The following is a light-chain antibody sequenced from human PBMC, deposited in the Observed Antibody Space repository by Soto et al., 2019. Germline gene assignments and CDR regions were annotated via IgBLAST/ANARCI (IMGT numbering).Light chain of an antibody. J-gene: IGKJ4*01. CDR3: QQYNNWPLT. CDR1: QSISSN. Sequence: EIVMTQSPATLSVSPGERVTLSCRASQSISSNLAWYQQKPAQAPRLLIYGASTRPTGIPARFSGSGSGTEFTLTISSLHSEDFAVYYCQQYNNWPLTFGGGTKVEIK. V-gene: IGKV3-15*01. CDR2: GAS.